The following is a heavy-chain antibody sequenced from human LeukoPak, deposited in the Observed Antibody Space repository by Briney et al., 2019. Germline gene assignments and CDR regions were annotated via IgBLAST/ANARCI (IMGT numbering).Heavy chain of an antibody. Sequence: ASVKVSCKASGYTFTGYYMHWVRQAPGQGLEWMGWINPNSGGTNYAQKLQGRVTMTTDTSTSTAYMELRSLRSDDTAVYYCARADPQGWGWFDPWGQGTLVTVSS. CDR3: ARADPQGWGWFDP. D-gene: IGHD3-16*01. J-gene: IGHJ5*02. CDR2: INPNSGGT. CDR1: GYTFTGYY. V-gene: IGHV1-2*02.